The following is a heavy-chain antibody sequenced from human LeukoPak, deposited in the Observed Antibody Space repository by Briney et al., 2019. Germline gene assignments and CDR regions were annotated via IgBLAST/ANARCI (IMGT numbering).Heavy chain of an antibody. CDR2: ISSSGGHT. J-gene: IGHJ6*02. CDR1: GLTFSNYA. CDR3: ARGNYYAMDV. Sequence: PGGSLRLSCAVSGLTFSNYAMTWVRQAPGKGLEWVSSISSSGGHTYYGGSVKGRFAISRDNSKNTVYLQMNNLRAEDTAVYYCARGNYYAMDVWAQGTTVTVSS. V-gene: IGHV3-23*01.